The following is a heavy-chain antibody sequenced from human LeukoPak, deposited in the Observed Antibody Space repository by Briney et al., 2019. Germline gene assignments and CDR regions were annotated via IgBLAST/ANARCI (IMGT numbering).Heavy chain of an antibody. D-gene: IGHD6-13*01. Sequence: GGSLTLSCAASGFSFANSVISWIRQAPGKGPEWVSAISGSGDRTDYADSVRGRFTISRDNSKSTLYLQMNSLGVEDTAIYYCAIREPIGYWGQGSLVTVSP. CDR2: ISGSGDRT. CDR3: AIREPIGY. V-gene: IGHV3-23*01. CDR1: GFSFANSV. J-gene: IGHJ4*02.